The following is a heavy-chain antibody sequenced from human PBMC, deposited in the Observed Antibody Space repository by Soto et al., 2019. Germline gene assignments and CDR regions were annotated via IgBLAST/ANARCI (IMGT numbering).Heavy chain of an antibody. J-gene: IGHJ4*02. D-gene: IGHD3-9*01. V-gene: IGHV3-15*01. CDR3: RSYYDWVRGY. Sequence: EVQLVESGGGLVKPGGSLRLSCAASGFIFSNTWMGWVRQAPGKGPEWVGRIKSKTDGGTTDYAAPLEGRFTISRDDSKNILYLQMNSLITEDTAIYYCRSYYDWVRGYWGQGTLVTVSS. CDR2: IKSKTDGGTT. CDR1: GFIFSNTW.